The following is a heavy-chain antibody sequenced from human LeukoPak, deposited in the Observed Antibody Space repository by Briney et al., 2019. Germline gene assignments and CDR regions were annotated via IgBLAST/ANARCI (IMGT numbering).Heavy chain of an antibody. D-gene: IGHD1-20*01. CDR3: ARDSHIQLRINYYFDC. V-gene: IGHV3-30*02. CDR2: IWFDGSNK. Sequence: GGSLRLSCAASGFTFSSYGMHWVRQAPGKGLEWVAIIWFDGSNKYYADSVKGRFTISRDNSENTLYLQMSSLRAEDAAVYYCARDSHIQLRINYYFDCWGRGTLVAVSS. J-gene: IGHJ4*02. CDR1: GFTFSSYG.